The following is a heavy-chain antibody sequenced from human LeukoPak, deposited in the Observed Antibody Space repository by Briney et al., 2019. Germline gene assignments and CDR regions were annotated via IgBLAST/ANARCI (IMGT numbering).Heavy chain of an antibody. Sequence: GRSLRLSCAASGFTFDDYAMHWVRQAPGKGLEWVSGNSWNSGSIGYADSVKGRFTISRDNAKNSLYLQMNSLRAEDTAVYYCARDLACSSTSCSDYGMDVWGQGTTVTVSS. CDR2: NSWNSGSI. J-gene: IGHJ6*02. D-gene: IGHD2-2*01. CDR1: GFTFDDYA. CDR3: ARDLACSSTSCSDYGMDV. V-gene: IGHV3-9*01.